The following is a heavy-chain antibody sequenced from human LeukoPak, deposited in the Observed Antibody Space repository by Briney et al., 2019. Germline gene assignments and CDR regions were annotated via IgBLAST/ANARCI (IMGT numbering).Heavy chain of an antibody. CDR2: INPNSGGT. J-gene: IGHJ4*02. D-gene: IGHD3-3*01. CDR1: GYTFTGYY. CDR3: ARRSGYYKRAFDY. Sequence: ASVKVSCKASGYTFTGYYMHWVRQAPGQGLEWMGWINPNSGGTNYAQKFQGRVTMTRDTSISTAYMELSRLRSEDTAVYYCARRSGYYKRAFDYWGQGALVTVSS. V-gene: IGHV1-2*02.